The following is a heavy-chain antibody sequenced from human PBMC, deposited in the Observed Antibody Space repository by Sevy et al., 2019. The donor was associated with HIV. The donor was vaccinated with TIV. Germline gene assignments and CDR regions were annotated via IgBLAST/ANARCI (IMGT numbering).Heavy chain of an antibody. D-gene: IGHD2-8*01. V-gene: IGHV1-8*01. CDR3: ARAVRNYYYYYYGMDA. CDR1: GYTFTSYD. Sequence: ASVKVSCKASGYTFTSYDINWVRQATGQGLEWMGWMNPNSGNTGYAQKFQGRVTMTRNTSISTAYMELSSLRSEDTAVYYCARAVRNYYYYYYGMDAWGQRTTVTVSS. CDR2: MNPNSGNT. J-gene: IGHJ6*02.